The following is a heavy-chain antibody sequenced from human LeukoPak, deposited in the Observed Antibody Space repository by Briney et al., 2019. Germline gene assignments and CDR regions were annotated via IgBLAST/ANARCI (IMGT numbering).Heavy chain of an antibody. CDR2: ISGSGGST. J-gene: IGHJ4*02. CDR1: GFTFSSYA. V-gene: IGHV3-23*01. CDR3: ANGGATTVTYFDY. D-gene: IGHD4-17*01. Sequence: GGSLRLSCAASGFTFSSYAMSWVRQAPGKGLEGGSAISGSGGSTYYADSVKGRFTISRDNSKNTLYLQMNSLRAEDTAVYYCANGGATTVTYFDYWGQGTLVTVSS.